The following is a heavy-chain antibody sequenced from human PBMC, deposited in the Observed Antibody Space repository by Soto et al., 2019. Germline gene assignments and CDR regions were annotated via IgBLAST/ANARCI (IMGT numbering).Heavy chain of an antibody. V-gene: IGHV1-2*02. CDR2: INPNSGST. J-gene: IGHJ6*03. Sequence: ASVKVSCKASGYTFTGYYMHWVRQAPGQGLEWMGWINPNSGSTNYAQKFQGRVTMTRNTSISTAYMELSSLRSEDTAVYYCARDGYSSSWYVADYYYYYMDVWGKGTTVTVSS. CDR3: ARDGYSSSWYVADYYYYYMDV. D-gene: IGHD6-13*01. CDR1: GYTFTGYY.